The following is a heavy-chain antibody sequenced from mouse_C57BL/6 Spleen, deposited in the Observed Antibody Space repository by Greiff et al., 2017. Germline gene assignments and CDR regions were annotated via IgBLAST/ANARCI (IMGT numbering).Heavy chain of an antibody. Sequence: EVKLVESGGGLVQPGGSLKLSCAASGFTFSDYYMYWVRQTPEKRLEWVAYISNGGGSTYYPDTVKGRFTISRDNAKNTLYLQMSRLKSEDTAMYYCARQGITTVVADYYAMDYWGQGTSVTVSS. CDR2: ISNGGGST. CDR1: GFTFSDYY. V-gene: IGHV5-12*01. D-gene: IGHD1-1*01. CDR3: ARQGITTVVADYYAMDY. J-gene: IGHJ4*01.